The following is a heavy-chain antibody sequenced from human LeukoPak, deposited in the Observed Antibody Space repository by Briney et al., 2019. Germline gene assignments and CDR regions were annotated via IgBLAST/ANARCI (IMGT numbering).Heavy chain of an antibody. CDR3: AKTTVTMVRGVITTEGAFDV. D-gene: IGHD3-10*01. Sequence: GGSLRLSCAASGFTFSGYAMSWVRQAPGKGLEWVSGVSRSGDSTYYVDSVKGRFTISRDNSKNTVYLQLNSLRAEDTAVYYCAKTTVTMVRGVITTEGAFDVWGQGTMVTVSS. V-gene: IGHV3-23*01. CDR1: GFTFSGYA. CDR2: VSRSGDST. J-gene: IGHJ3*01.